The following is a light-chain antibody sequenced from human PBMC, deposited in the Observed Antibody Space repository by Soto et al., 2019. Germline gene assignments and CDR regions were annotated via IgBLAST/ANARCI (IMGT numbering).Light chain of an antibody. V-gene: IGLV2-14*03. CDR1: SSDVGAYNY. J-gene: IGLJ2*01. CDR3: SSYTTTNTVL. CDR2: DVN. Sequence: SALTQPASVSGSPGQSITISCTGTSSDVGAYNYVSWYQHDAGKAPKLMIYDVNNRPSGVSNRFSGAKSGNTASLTISGLQAEDEADYYCSSYTTTNTVLFGGGTKLTVL.